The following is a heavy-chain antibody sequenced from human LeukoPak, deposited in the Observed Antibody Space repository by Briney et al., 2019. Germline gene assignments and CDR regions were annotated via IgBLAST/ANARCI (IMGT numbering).Heavy chain of an antibody. J-gene: IGHJ2*01. CDR3: ARDHSVTGYWYFDL. D-gene: IGHD2-21*02. CDR2: IYHTGGT. CDR1: GGSISSGDYS. Sequence: SQTLSLTCAVSGGSISSGDYSWSWVRQPPGKGLEWIGYIYHTGGTFYNPSLKSRVTMSADRSKNQFSLKLSSVTAADTAVYYCARDHSVTGYWYFDLWGRGTLVTVSS. V-gene: IGHV4-30-2*01.